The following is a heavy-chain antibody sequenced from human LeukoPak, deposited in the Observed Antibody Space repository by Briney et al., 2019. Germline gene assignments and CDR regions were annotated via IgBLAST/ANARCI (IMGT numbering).Heavy chain of an antibody. CDR2: MKQDGSAK. Sequence: PGGSLRLSCVASGFTFSSYWMAWVRQAPGKGLEWVANMKQDGSAKHYADSVKGRFSISRDNSKKSVYLQMDSLRAEDTALYYCARDNVGALDYWGQGTLVIVSS. J-gene: IGHJ4*01. D-gene: IGHD1-26*01. V-gene: IGHV3-7*01. CDR1: GFTFSSYW. CDR3: ARDNVGALDY.